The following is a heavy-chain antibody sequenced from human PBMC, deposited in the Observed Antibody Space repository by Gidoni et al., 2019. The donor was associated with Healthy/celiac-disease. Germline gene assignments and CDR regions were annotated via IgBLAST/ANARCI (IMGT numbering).Heavy chain of an antibody. J-gene: IGHJ4*02. Sequence: EVQLVESGGGLIQPGGSLRLSCAASGFTVSSNYMSWVRQAPGKGLEWVSVIYSGGSTYYADSVKGRFTISRDNSKNTLYLQMNSLRAEDTAVYYCAREIHYYDSSGYYSGYFDYWGQGTLVTVSS. CDR2: IYSGGST. CDR3: AREIHYYDSSGYYSGYFDY. V-gene: IGHV3-53*01. CDR1: GFTVSSNY. D-gene: IGHD3-22*01.